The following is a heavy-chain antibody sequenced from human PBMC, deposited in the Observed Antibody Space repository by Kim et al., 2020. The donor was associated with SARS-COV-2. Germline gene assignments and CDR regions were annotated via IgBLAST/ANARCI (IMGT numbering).Heavy chain of an antibody. D-gene: IGHD1-26*01. CDR3: ARGSVVGAENDYYYYGMDV. CDR2: INHSGST. CDR1: GGSFSGYY. J-gene: IGHJ6*02. Sequence: SETLSLTCAVYGGSFSGYYWSWIRQPPGKGLEWIGEINHSGSTNYNPSLKSRVTISVDTSKNQFSLKLSSVTAADTAVYYCARGSVVGAENDYYYYGMDVWGQRTTVTVSS. V-gene: IGHV4-34*01.